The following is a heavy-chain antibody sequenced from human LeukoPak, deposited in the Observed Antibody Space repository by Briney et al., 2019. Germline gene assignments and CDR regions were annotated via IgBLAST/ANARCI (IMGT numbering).Heavy chain of an antibody. CDR1: GFTFNNYW. CDR2: IKQDGSTK. CDR3: ASDPPWTNDAFDI. V-gene: IGHV3-7*01. D-gene: IGHD1-1*01. Sequence: PGGSLRLSCAASGFTFNNYWMTWVRQAPGKGLEWVANIKQDGSTKYYVDSVKGRFTISRDNAKNSLYLQMSSLRAEDTAMYYCASDPPWTNDAFDIWGQGTMVTVSS. J-gene: IGHJ3*02.